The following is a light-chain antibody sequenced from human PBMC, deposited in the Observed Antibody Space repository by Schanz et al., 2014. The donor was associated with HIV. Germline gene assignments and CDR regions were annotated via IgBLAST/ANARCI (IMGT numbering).Light chain of an antibody. J-gene: IGKJ2*01. CDR3: QQSYSAMYT. CDR2: SAS. Sequence: IQMTQSPSTLSASVGDRVTITCRASQSISSWLAWFQQKPGKAPKLLIYSASNLQSGVPSRFSGSGSGTDFTLTISSLQLEDSATYYCQQSYSAMYTFAQGTKLEIK. V-gene: IGKV1-39*01. CDR1: QSISSW.